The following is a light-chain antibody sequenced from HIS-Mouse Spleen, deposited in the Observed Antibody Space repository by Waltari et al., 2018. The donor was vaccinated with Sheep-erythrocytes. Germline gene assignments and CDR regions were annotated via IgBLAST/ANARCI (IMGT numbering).Light chain of an antibody. CDR3: QVWDSSSDHVV. V-gene: IGLV3-21*02. Sequence: SYVLTQPPSVSVAPGQTARITCGGTNIGSKSVHWYQQKPGQAPVLVAYDDSDRPSGIPERFSGSNSGNTATLTISRVEAGDEADYYCQVWDSSSDHVVFGGGTKLTVL. CDR2: DDS. J-gene: IGLJ3*02. CDR1: NIGSKS.